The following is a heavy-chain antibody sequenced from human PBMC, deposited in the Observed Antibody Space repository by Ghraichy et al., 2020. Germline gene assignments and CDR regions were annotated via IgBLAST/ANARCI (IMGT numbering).Heavy chain of an antibody. D-gene: IGHD2-15*01. Sequence: GESLNISCAASGFTFINYVMNWVRQAPGKGPEWVSTISSNGGTTYYADSVKGRFTISGDNSKNKLFLQMNSLRAGDAAVYYCAKAWGYGSGGPCPPYTWFDSWGQGTLVTVSS. J-gene: IGHJ5*01. V-gene: IGHV3-23*01. CDR2: ISSNGGTT. CDR3: AKAWGYGSGGPCPPYTWFDS. CDR1: GFTFINYV.